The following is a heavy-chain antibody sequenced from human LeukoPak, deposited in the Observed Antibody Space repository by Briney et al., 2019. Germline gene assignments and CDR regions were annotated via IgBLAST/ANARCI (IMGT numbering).Heavy chain of an antibody. D-gene: IGHD3-22*01. CDR3: ARDGDDSSGYYELPFDY. Sequence: PSETLSLTCTVSDGSISSSSYYWGWIRQPPGKGLEWIGSIYYSGSTYYNPSLKSRVTISVDTSKNQFSLKLSSVTAADTAVYYCARDGDDSSGYYELPFDYWGQGTLVTVSS. CDR2: IYYSGST. V-gene: IGHV4-39*07. J-gene: IGHJ4*02. CDR1: DGSISSSSYY.